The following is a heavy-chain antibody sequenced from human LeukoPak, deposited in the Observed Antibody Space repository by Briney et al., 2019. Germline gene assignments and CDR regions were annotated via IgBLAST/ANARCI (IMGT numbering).Heavy chain of an antibody. CDR1: GFTFSGYS. CDR2: ISSSSSYI. V-gene: IGHV3-21*04. CDR3: ARIEAPNWFDP. Sequence: GGSLRFSGEASGFTFSGYSMNWVGQAPGKGLEWVSSISSSSSYIYYADSVKGRFTISRHNSKNTVYLQMNSLRGEDTAVYYCARIEAPNWFDPWGQGTLVTVSS. J-gene: IGHJ5*02.